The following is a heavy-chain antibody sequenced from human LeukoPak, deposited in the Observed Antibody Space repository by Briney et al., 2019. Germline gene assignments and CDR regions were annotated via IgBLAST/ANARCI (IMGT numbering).Heavy chain of an antibody. D-gene: IGHD4-17*01. Sequence: GESLKISCKGSGYTFSSSWSGCVRQMPGKGREWMGIIYPGDSDTRYSPSFQGQVTISADKSINSAYLQWSSLKATDTGIYYCARQYGRPFDYWGQGTLVTVSS. CDR1: GYTFSSSW. CDR2: IYPGDSDT. V-gene: IGHV5-51*01. J-gene: IGHJ4*02. CDR3: ARQYGRPFDY.